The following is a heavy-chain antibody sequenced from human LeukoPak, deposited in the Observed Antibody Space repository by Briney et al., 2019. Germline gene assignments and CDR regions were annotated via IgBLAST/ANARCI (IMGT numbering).Heavy chain of an antibody. Sequence: PGGSLRLSCAASGFTFSSYSMNWVRQAPGKGLEWVSSITSSSSYIYYGDSVKGRFTISRDNARNSLYLQMNSLRAEDTAVYYCAKDMSGTYYVDVWGKGTTVTISS. CDR1: GFTFSSYS. CDR3: AKDMSGTYYVDV. J-gene: IGHJ6*03. V-gene: IGHV3-21*01. D-gene: IGHD3-10*01. CDR2: ITSSSSYI.